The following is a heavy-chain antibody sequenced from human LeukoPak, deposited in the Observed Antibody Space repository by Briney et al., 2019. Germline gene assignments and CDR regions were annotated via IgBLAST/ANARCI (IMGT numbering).Heavy chain of an antibody. V-gene: IGHV5-51*01. CDR1: GYSFTSYC. Sequence: GSLKISCKGSGYSFTSYCIGWVRQMPGKGLEWMGIIYPGDSDTRYSPSFQGQVTISADKSISTAYLQWRSLKASDTAMYYCARQDGRRTIPAFDIWGQGTMVTVSS. J-gene: IGHJ3*02. CDR3: ARQDGRRTIPAFDI. D-gene: IGHD3-3*01. CDR2: IYPGDSDT.